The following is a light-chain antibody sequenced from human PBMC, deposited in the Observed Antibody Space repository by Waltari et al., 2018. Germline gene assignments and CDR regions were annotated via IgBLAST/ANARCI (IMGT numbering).Light chain of an antibody. CDR1: QSITRW. CDR3: QQFVGYPYT. V-gene: IGKV1-5*03. Sequence: DIQLTQSPPIVAASVGDRVTITCRASQSITRWLAWYQQKPGRAPKLLIYEASNLGTGVPSRFSGTGSGTLFTLTISSLEPDDFATYYCQQFVGYPYTFGQGTKVVTK. CDR2: EAS. J-gene: IGKJ2*01.